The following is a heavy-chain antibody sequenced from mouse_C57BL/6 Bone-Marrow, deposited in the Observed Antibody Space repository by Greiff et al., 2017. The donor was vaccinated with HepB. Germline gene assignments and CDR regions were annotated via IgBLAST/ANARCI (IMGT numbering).Heavy chain of an antibody. CDR3: ARERDWELDY. D-gene: IGHD4-1*01. Sequence: VQLVESGPGLVQPSQSLSITCTVSGFSLTSYGVHWVRQSPGKGLEWLGVIWSGGSTDYNAAFISRLGISKDNSKRQVFFKMNSLQADDTAIYYCARERDWELDYWGQGTTLTVSS. V-gene: IGHV2-2*01. CDR1: GFSLTSYG. CDR2: IWSGGST. J-gene: IGHJ2*01.